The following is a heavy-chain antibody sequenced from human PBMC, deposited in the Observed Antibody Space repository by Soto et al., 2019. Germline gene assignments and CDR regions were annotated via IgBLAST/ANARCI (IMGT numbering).Heavy chain of an antibody. V-gene: IGHV4-31*03. CDR3: ARDPSGNSDNWYFDL. D-gene: IGHD2-21*02. Sequence: QVQLQESGPGLVKPSQTLSLTCTVSGGSISSGGYYWSWIRQHPGKGLEWIGYIYYSGSTYYNPSLKSRVTISVDTSKNQFSLKRSSVTAADTAVYFCARDPSGNSDNWYFDLWGHGTQVTVSS. CDR1: GGSISSGGYY. J-gene: IGHJ2*01. CDR2: IYYSGST.